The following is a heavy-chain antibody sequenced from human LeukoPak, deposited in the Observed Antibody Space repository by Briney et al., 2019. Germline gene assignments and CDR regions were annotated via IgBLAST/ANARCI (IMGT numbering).Heavy chain of an antibody. D-gene: IGHD3-3*01. CDR1: GYACASYR. CDR3: ARFEVNYEDNRSFYYFDY. Sequence: GESLKISCRVSGYACASYRIGWVRQVPGKGLEWMGIIYPADSETKSSPSFQGQVTFSADKSINTAYLQWSSLKASDTAMYYCARFEVNYEDNRSFYYFDYWGQGTLVTVSS. V-gene: IGHV5-51*01. J-gene: IGHJ4*02. CDR2: IYPADSET.